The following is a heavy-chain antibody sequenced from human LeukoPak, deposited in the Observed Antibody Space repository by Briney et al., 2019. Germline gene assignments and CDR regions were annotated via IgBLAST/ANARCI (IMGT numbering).Heavy chain of an antibody. CDR3: ARGVVAPDN. J-gene: IGHJ4*02. CDR2: IGAGGAST. V-gene: IGHV3-23*01. D-gene: IGHD3-22*01. CDR1: GFTFSNNG. Sequence: GSLRLSCAASGFTFSNNGMSWVRQAPGKGLEWVSAIGAGGASTFYADSVKGRFAISRDNSKNTMYLQMNSLRVEDTAIYYCARGVVAPDNWGQGTLVTVSS.